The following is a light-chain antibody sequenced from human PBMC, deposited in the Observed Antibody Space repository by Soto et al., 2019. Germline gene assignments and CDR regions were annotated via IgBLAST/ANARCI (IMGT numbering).Light chain of an antibody. Sequence: DIPLTQSPSTLSAYVGDRVTITCRASQSINIWLAWYQQKPGKAPKLLIYDASRLESGVPLRFSGSGSGTEVTLTINSLQPDDSATYYCQQYNSYRTFGQGTKVEIK. CDR2: DAS. CDR3: QQYNSYRT. CDR1: QSINIW. V-gene: IGKV1-5*01. J-gene: IGKJ1*01.